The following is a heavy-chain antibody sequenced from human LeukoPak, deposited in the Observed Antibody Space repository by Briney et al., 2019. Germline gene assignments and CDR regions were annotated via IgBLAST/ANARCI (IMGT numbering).Heavy chain of an antibody. CDR2: IYPGDSDT. CDR3: VRLVRIAAAYYYSDMDV. CDR1: GYSFTSYW. D-gene: IGHD6-13*01. V-gene: IGHV5-51*01. Sequence: GGSLKISCKGSGYSFTSYWIGWVRQMPGKGLEWMGIIYPGDSDTRYSPSFQGQVTMSADKSSSTAYLQWSSLTASDTAMYYCVRLVRIAAAYYYSDMDVWGQGTTVTVSS. J-gene: IGHJ6*02.